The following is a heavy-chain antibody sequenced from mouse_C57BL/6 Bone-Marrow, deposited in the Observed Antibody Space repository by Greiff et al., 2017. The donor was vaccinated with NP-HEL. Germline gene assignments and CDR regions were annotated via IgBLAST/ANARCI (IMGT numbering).Heavy chain of an antibody. J-gene: IGHJ4*01. D-gene: IGHD1-1*01. Sequence: QVQLKESGPGILQSSQTLSLTCSFSGFSLSTSGMGVSWIRQPSGKGLEWLAHIYWDDDKRYNPSLKSRLTISKDTSRNQVFLKITSVDTADTATYYCARRSSYYYGSSYAMDYWGQGTSVTVSS. CDR2: IYWDDDK. CDR1: GFSLSTSGMG. V-gene: IGHV8-12*01. CDR3: ARRSSYYYGSSYAMDY.